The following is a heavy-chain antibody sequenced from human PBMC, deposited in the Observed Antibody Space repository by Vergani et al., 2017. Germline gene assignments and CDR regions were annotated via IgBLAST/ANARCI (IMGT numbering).Heavy chain of an antibody. CDR3: ARDNDYGDYRWFDP. V-gene: IGHV4-59*01. CDR2: IYYSGST. J-gene: IGHJ5*02. Sequence: QVQLQESGPGLVKPSETLFLTCTVSGGSISSYYWSWIRQPPGKGLEWIGYIYYSGSTNYNPSLKSRVTISVDTSKNQFSLKLSSVTAADTAVYYCARDNDYGDYRWFDPWGQGTLVTVSS. CDR1: GGSISSYY. D-gene: IGHD4-17*01.